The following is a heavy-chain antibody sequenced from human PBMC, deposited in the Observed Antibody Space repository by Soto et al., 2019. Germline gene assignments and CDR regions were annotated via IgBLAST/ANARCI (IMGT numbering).Heavy chain of an antibody. Sequence: ASVKVSCKASGYTFTSYAMHWVRQAPGQRLEWMGWINAGNGNTKYSQKFQGRVTITRDTSASTAYMELSSLKASDTAMYYCARCQYSSSPFDYWGQGTLVTVSS. CDR3: ARCQYSSSPFDY. J-gene: IGHJ4*02. CDR2: INAGNGNT. D-gene: IGHD6-6*01. CDR1: GYTFTSYA. V-gene: IGHV1-3*01.